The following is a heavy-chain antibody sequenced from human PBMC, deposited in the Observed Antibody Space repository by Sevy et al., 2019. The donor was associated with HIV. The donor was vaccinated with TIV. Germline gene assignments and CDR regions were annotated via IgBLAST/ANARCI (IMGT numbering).Heavy chain of an antibody. Sequence: SETLSLTCTVSGGSLSGHFWSWIRQPPGKGLEWIAYIYDSESTNYNSSIRSRVTISIDTSKNQFSLRLTSVTAADTAVYYCARAAATFYYDTTDFSPSLDLWGQGTLVTVSS. CDR3: ARAAATFYYDTTDFSPSLDL. V-gene: IGHV4-59*11. J-gene: IGHJ4*02. CDR1: GGSLSGHF. CDR2: IYDSEST. D-gene: IGHD3-22*01.